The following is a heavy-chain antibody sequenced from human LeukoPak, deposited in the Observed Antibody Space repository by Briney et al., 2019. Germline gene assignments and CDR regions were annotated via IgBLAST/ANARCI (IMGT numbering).Heavy chain of an antibody. V-gene: IGHV4-39*01. CDR3: ARQITVTTSGGDAFDI. D-gene: IGHD4-17*01. Sequence: SETLSLTCTVSGGSISSSSYYWGWIRQPPGKGLEWIGSIYYSGSTYYNPSLKSRLTISADTSKNQFSLKLSSVTAADTAVYYCARQITVTTSGGDAFDIWGQGTMVTVCS. CDR1: GGSISSSSYY. CDR2: IYYSGST. J-gene: IGHJ3*02.